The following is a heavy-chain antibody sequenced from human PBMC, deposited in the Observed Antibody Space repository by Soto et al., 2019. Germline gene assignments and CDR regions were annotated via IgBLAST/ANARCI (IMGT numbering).Heavy chain of an antibody. CDR1: GDSISRSSQY. CDR2: IHYSGTS. CDR3: ARHWIAGSSIP. D-gene: IGHD2-21*01. J-gene: IGHJ5*02. V-gene: IGHV4-39*01. Sequence: QVQLQESGPGLVKPSETLSLTCSVSGDSISRSSQYWGWIRQPPGKGLEWIGSIHYSGTSYYNPSLKSRVTIFVDTSKNQLSLKLSSVTAADTAVYYCARHWIAGSSIPWGQGTLVTVSS.